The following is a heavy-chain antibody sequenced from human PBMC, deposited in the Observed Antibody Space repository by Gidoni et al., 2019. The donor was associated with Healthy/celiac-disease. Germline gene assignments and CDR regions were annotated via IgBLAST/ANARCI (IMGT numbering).Heavy chain of an antibody. CDR3: ARLTADYYDSSGYYYSHFDY. V-gene: IGHV4-39*01. CDR1: GGSISSSSYY. Sequence: QLQLQESGPGLVKPSETLSLTRTVSGGSISSSSYYWGWIRQSPGKGLEWIGSIYYSGSTYYNPSLKSRVTISVDTSKNQFSLKLSSVTAADTAVYYCARLTADYYDSSGYYYSHFDYWGQGTLVTVAS. D-gene: IGHD3-22*01. CDR2: IYYSGST. J-gene: IGHJ4*02.